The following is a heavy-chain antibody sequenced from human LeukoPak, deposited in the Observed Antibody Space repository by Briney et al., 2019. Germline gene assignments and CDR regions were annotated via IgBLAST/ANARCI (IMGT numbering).Heavy chain of an antibody. Sequence: SETLSLTCTVSGGSISSYYWSWIRQPPGKGLEWIGYIYYTGSTNYNPSLKSRVTISVDTSKNQFSLKLSSVTAADTAVYYCVRDKVGFDYWGQGTLLTVSS. V-gene: IGHV4-59*01. CDR2: IYYTGST. CDR1: GGSISSYY. CDR3: VRDKVGFDY. J-gene: IGHJ4*02.